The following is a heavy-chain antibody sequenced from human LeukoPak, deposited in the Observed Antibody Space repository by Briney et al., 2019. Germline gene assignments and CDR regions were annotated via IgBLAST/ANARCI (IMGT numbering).Heavy chain of an antibody. D-gene: IGHD5-18*01. Sequence: GGSLRLSCAASGFTFSSYSMNWVRQAPGKGLEWVSSISSSSSYIYYADSVKGRFTISRDNAKNSLYLQMNSLRAEDTAVYYCARAGNSYGYIWFDPWGQGTLVTVSS. CDR1: GFTFSSYS. J-gene: IGHJ5*02. V-gene: IGHV3-21*01. CDR3: ARAGNSYGYIWFDP. CDR2: ISSSSSYI.